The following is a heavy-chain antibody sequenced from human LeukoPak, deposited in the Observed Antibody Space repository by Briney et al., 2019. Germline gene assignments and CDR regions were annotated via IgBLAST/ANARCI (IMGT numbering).Heavy chain of an antibody. V-gene: IGHV3-7*03. J-gene: IGHJ4*02. CDR3: AKDLIAVAGHFDY. CDR1: GFTFSSYW. Sequence: GGSLRLSCAASGFTFSSYWMSWVRQAPGKGLEWVANIKQDGSEKYYVDSVKGRFTISRDNPKNTLYLQMNSLRAEDTAVYYCAKDLIAVAGHFDYWGQGTLVTVSS. CDR2: IKQDGSEK. D-gene: IGHD6-19*01.